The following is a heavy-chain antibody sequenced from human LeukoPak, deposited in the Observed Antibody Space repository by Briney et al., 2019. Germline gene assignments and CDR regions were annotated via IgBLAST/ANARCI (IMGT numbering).Heavy chain of an antibody. CDR1: GFTFSSYA. J-gene: IGHJ4*02. CDR2: ISSNGGST. Sequence: GGSLRLSCAASGFTFSSYAMHWVRQAPGKGLEYVSAISSNGGSTYYANSVKGRFTISRDNSKNTLYLQMGSLRAEDMAVYYCAREGGDYYDSSGYYYYFDYWGQGTLVTVSS. V-gene: IGHV3-64*01. D-gene: IGHD3-22*01. CDR3: AREGGDYYDSSGYYYYFDY.